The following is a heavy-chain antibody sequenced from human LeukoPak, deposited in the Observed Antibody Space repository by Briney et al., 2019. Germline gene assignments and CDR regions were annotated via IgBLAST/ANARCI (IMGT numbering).Heavy chain of an antibody. CDR3: ATLANYGSGSYVLYN. J-gene: IGHJ4*02. V-gene: IGHV1-24*01. Sequence: ASVKVSCKVSGYTLTELSMHWVRQAPGKGLEWMGGFDPEDGETIYAQKFQGRVTMTEDTSTDTAYMELSSLRSEDTAVYCCATLANYGSGSYVLYNWGQGSLVTVSS. D-gene: IGHD3-10*01. CDR2: FDPEDGET. CDR1: GYTLTELS.